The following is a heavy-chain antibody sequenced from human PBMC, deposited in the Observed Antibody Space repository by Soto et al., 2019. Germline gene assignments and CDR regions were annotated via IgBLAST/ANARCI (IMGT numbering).Heavy chain of an antibody. D-gene: IGHD4-17*01. CDR1: GGSFANYY. Sequence: PSETLSLTCAVYGGSFANYYWNWIRQPPGKGLEWIGEINHSGSTNYNPSLKSRVTISVDTSKNQFSLKLSSVTAADTAVYYCARGNYGGNSDYYYGMDVWGQGTTVTVSS. CDR2: INHSGST. V-gene: IGHV4-34*01. J-gene: IGHJ6*02. CDR3: ARGNYGGNSDYYYGMDV.